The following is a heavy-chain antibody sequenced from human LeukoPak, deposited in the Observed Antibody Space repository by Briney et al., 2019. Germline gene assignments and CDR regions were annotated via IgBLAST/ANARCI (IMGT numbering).Heavy chain of an antibody. D-gene: IGHD3-10*01. CDR2: ISXDAXXX. V-gene: IGHV3-30*04. J-gene: IGHJ4*02. CDR1: XXXXXXXX. Sequence: PGRSLRLSCSGXXXXXXXXXXXXXXXAPGXGLEWVXVISXDAXXXXXXXSVKGRFTISRDNSKNTLYLQMNXLRAEDTAVYXCARGKATRTYYYYWGQGTLVTVSS. CDR3: ARGKATRTYYYY.